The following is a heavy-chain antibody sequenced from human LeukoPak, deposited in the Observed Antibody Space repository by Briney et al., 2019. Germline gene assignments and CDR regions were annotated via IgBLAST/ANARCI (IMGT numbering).Heavy chain of an antibody. J-gene: IGHJ4*02. Sequence: PGGSLRLSCAASGFTFSSFEMNWVRQAPGKGLEWVSVIYVDGSTYYADSVKGRITISRDNSRNTLYLQMNSLRAEDTAVYYCARDLATRQRTGLYDSWGQGALVTVSS. CDR2: IYVDGST. CDR3: ARDLATRQRTGLYDS. D-gene: IGHD3-16*02. CDR1: GFTFSSFE. V-gene: IGHV3-66*01.